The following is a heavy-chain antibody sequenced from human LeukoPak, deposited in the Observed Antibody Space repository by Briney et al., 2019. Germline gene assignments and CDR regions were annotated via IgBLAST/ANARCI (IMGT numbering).Heavy chain of an antibody. V-gene: IGHV4-59*12. J-gene: IGHJ5*02. Sequence: SETLSLTCTVSGGSISSYYWSWIRQPPGKGLEWIGYIYYSGSTNYNPSLKSRVTLSVDTSKNQFSLKLSSVTAADTAVYYCAREDRPFGIFGPVSPGDWFDPWGQGTLVTVSS. CDR3: AREDRPFGIFGPVSPGDWFDP. CDR2: IYYSGST. D-gene: IGHD3/OR15-3a*01. CDR1: GGSISSYY.